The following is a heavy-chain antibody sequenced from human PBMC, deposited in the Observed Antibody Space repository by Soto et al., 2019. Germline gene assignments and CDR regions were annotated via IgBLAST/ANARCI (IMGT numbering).Heavy chain of an antibody. D-gene: IGHD3-3*02. J-gene: IGHJ3*02. CDR3: ARDTEALGPRANDALDI. Sequence: ASVKVSCKATGYTFSAYTMNWVRQAPGQSLEWMGWINAGSGNTKYSQNFQGRVSITRDTSASTVYMELTGLTSEDTAVYYCARDTEALGPRANDALDIWGQGTMVTVSS. CDR2: INAGSGNT. V-gene: IGHV1-3*01. CDR1: GYTFSAYT.